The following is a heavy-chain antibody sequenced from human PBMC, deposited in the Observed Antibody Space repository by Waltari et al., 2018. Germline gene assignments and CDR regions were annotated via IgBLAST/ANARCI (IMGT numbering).Heavy chain of an antibody. J-gene: IGHJ4*02. D-gene: IGHD4-17*01. V-gene: IGHV3-33*06. CDR2: IWYDGSNK. Sequence: QVQLVESGGGVVQPGRSLRLSCAASGFTFSSYGMHWVRQAPGKGLEWVAVIWYDGSNKYYADSVKGRFTISRDNSKNTLYLKMNSLRAEDTAVYYCAKNFRGTAYGDYDGYYFDYWGQGTLVTVSS. CDR1: GFTFSSYG. CDR3: AKNFRGTAYGDYDGYYFDY.